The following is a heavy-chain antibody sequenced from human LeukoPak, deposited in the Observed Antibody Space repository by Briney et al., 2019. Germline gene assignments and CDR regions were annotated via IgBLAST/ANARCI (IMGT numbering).Heavy chain of an antibody. CDR3: ATVRSSSWYSFDY. J-gene: IGHJ4*02. V-gene: IGHV3-53*05. Sequence: GGSLRLSCAASGFTVSSNYMSWVRQAPGKGLEWVSVIYSGGSTYYADSVKGRFTISRDNSKNTLYLQMSSLRSEDTAVYYCATVRSSSWYSFDYWGQGTLVTVSP. D-gene: IGHD6-13*01. CDR2: IYSGGST. CDR1: GFTVSSNY.